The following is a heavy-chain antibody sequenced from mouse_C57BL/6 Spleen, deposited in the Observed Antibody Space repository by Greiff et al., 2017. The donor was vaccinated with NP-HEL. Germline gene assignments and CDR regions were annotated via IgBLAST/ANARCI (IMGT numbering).Heavy chain of an antibody. CDR2: IYPGSGNT. CDR1: GYTFTDYY. Sequence: QVQLQQSGAELVRPGASVKLSCKASGYTFTDYYINWVKQRPGQGLEWIARIYPGSGNTYYNEKFKGKATLTAEKSSSTAYMQLSSLTSEDSAVYFCAREGGVYGGPFAYWGQGTLVTVSA. V-gene: IGHV1-76*01. D-gene: IGHD1-1*01. J-gene: IGHJ3*01. CDR3: AREGGVYGGPFAY.